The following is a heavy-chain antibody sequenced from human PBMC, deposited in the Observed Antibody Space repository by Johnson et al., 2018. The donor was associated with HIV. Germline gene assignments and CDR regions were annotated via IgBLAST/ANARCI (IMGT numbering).Heavy chain of an antibody. V-gene: IGHV3-30-3*01. CDR1: GFTFSSYA. CDR3: AREDDGGKLGAFDI. Sequence: QVKLVEYGGGVVQPGRSLRLSCAASGFTFSSYAMHWVRQAPGKGLEWVAVISYDGSNKYYADSVKGRFTISRDNSKNTLYLQRNSLRAEDTAVYYCAREDDGGKLGAFDIWGQGRMVTVSS. J-gene: IGHJ3*02. CDR2: ISYDGSNK. D-gene: IGHD4-23*01.